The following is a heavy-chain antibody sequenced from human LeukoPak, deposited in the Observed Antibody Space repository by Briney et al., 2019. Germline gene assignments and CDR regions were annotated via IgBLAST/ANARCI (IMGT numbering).Heavy chain of an antibody. D-gene: IGHD1-14*01. CDR2: LFSGGST. J-gene: IGHJ4*02. Sequence: PSETLSLTCTVSDASIIGYYWTWIRQPAGQGLEWIGRLFSGGSTNYNPSLKSRVSMSLDTSNNQFSLEVNFVSAADTAVYYCARGPRGLPEDWGQGTLVIVSS. V-gene: IGHV4-4*07. CDR1: DASIIGYY. CDR3: ARGPRGLPED.